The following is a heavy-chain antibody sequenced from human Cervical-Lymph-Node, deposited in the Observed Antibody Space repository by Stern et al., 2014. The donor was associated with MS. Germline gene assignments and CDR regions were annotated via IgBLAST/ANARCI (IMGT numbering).Heavy chain of an antibody. D-gene: IGHD3-16*01. CDR3: ARDAGTFWFDS. V-gene: IGHV3-72*01. J-gene: IGHJ5*01. Sequence: VQLVESGGGLVQPGGSLRLSCAASGFTFSDYYMDWIRQAPGKGLEWVGRSRSKPNNYTTEYGASVKGRFTISRDESNNSLYLQMKSLKTEDTAVYYCARDAGTFWFDSWGQGALVIVSS. CDR1: GFTFSDYY. CDR2: SRSKPNNYTT.